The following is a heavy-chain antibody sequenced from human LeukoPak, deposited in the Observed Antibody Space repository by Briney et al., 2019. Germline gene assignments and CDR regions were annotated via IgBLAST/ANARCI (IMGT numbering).Heavy chain of an antibody. D-gene: IGHD3-3*01. J-gene: IGHJ5*02. CDR3: ARDQSLGYYDFWSGYYSGNWFDP. Sequence: ASVKVSCKASGYTFTSYYMHWVRQAPGQGLEWMGIINPSGGSTGYAQKFQGRVTMTRDTSTSTVYMELSSLRSEDTAVYYCARDQSLGYYDFWSGYYSGNWFDPWGQGTLVTVSS. CDR1: GYTFTSYY. V-gene: IGHV1-46*01. CDR2: INPSGGST.